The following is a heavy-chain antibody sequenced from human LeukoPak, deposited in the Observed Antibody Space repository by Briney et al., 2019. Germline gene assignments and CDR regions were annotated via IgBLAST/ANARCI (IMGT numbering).Heavy chain of an antibody. CDR1: GFTFSSYW. V-gene: IGHV3-7*01. CDR3: ARESSPYYYYYMDV. Sequence: PGGSLRLSCAASGFTFSSYWMSWVRQAPGKGLEWVANIKQDGSEKYYVDSVKGRFTISRDNAKNSLYLQMNSLRAEDTAVYYCARESSPYYYYYMDVWGKGTTVTVSS. D-gene: IGHD6-6*01. CDR2: IKQDGSEK. J-gene: IGHJ6*03.